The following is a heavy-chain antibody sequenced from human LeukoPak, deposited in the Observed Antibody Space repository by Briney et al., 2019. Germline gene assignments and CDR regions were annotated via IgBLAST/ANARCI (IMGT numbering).Heavy chain of an antibody. D-gene: IGHD6-13*01. CDR2: ISGSGGST. Sequence: TGGSLRLSCAASGFTFSSYAMSWVRQAPGKGLEWVSAISGSGGSTYYADSVKGRFTISRDNSKNTLYLQMNSLRAEDTAVYYCAKVMIAAAAYYCYGMDVWGQGTTVTVSS. CDR3: AKVMIAAAAYYCYGMDV. J-gene: IGHJ6*02. CDR1: GFTFSSYA. V-gene: IGHV3-23*01.